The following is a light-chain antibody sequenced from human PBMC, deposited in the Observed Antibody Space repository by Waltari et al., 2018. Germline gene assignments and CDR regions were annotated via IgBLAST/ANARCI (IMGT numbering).Light chain of an antibody. J-gene: IGLJ2*01. CDR3: SSYAGSNTLV. Sequence: QSALPQPPSASGSPGQSVTIPCTGTNSDVGTYHYVSWCQQHPGRAPKLLIYEVNKRPSGVPDRFSGSKSDNRASLTVSGLQADDEAVYHCSSYAGSNTLVFGGGTKLTVL. CDR1: NSDVGTYHY. V-gene: IGLV2-8*01. CDR2: EVN.